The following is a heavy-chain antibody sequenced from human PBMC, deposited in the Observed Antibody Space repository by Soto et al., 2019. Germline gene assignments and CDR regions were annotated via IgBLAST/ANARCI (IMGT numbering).Heavy chain of an antibody. V-gene: IGHV1-18*01. Sequence: ASVKVSCKASGYTFTSYGISWVRQAPGQGLEWMGWISAYNGNTNYAQKLQGRVTMTTDTSTSTAYMELRSLRSDDTAVYYCARDALAYYYDSSGYYTNWFDPWGQGTLVTVSS. J-gene: IGHJ5*02. D-gene: IGHD3-22*01. CDR2: ISAYNGNT. CDR3: ARDALAYYYDSSGYYTNWFDP. CDR1: GYTFTSYG.